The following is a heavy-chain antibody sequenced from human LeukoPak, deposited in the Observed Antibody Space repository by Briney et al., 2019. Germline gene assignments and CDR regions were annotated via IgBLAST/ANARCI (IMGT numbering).Heavy chain of an antibody. CDR3: AKEPIDDGNFDY. CDR2: MNSAGTTI. V-gene: IGHV3-74*01. D-gene: IGHD1-1*01. CDR1: GFSLTGYW. Sequence: GGSLRLSCAASGFSLTGYWMHWVRQAAGKGLVWVARMNSAGTTINYADSVKGRFTISRDNSKNMLYLQMNSLRAEDTAVYYCAKEPIDDGNFDYWGQGTLVTVSS. J-gene: IGHJ4*02.